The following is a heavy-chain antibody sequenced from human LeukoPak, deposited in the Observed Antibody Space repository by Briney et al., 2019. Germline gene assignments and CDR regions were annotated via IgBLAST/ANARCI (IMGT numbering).Heavy chain of an antibody. Sequence: SETLSLTCTVSGGSISSSSYYWGWIRQPPGTGLEWIGSIYCSGSTYYNPSLKSRVTISVDTSKNQFSLKLSSVTAADTAVYYCATHYDGPPDYWGQGTLVTVSS. D-gene: IGHD4-17*01. CDR1: GGSISSSSYY. J-gene: IGHJ4*02. CDR3: ATHYDGPPDY. V-gene: IGHV4-39*01. CDR2: IYCSGST.